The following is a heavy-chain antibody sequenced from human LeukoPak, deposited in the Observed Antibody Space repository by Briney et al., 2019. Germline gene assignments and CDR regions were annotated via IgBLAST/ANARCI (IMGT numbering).Heavy chain of an antibody. CDR2: INPNSCGT. Sequence: ASVKVSCKASGYTFIGYYMHWVRQAPGQGLEWMGWINPNSCGTNYAQKFQGRVTMTRDTSISTACMELSRLRSDDTAVYYCARDVTGDQSWFFDLWGRGTLVTVSS. J-gene: IGHJ2*01. CDR3: ARDVTGDQSWFFDL. V-gene: IGHV1-2*02. CDR1: GYTFIGYY. D-gene: IGHD7-27*01.